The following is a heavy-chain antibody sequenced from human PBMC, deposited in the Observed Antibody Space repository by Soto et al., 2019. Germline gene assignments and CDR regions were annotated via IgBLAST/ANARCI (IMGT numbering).Heavy chain of an antibody. CDR3: AGGEGRDCSSTSCYQQDWFDP. V-gene: IGHV4-31*03. J-gene: IGHJ5*02. Sequence: PSETLSLTCTVSGGSISSGGYYCSWIRQHPGKGLEWIGYIYYSGSTYYNPSLKSRVTISVDTSKNQFSLKLSSVTAADTAVYYCAGGEGRDCSSTSCYQQDWFDPWGQGALVTVSS. CDR1: GGSISSGGYY. D-gene: IGHD2-2*01. CDR2: IYYSGST.